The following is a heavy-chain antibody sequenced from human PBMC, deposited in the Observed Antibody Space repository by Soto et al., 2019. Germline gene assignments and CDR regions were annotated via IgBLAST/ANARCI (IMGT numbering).Heavy chain of an antibody. J-gene: IGHJ3*02. V-gene: IGHV4-30-4*01. D-gene: IGHD2-8*02. Sequence: QVLLQESGPQLVNPSQPLSLTCTVSGGPVRDAYSSWAWIRQPPGKGLEWMGYLSYTGSTYYNPCLRNRASISVDETSNHLSLRLSSVTAADTAVYYCAREVEGGVFDIWGRGTLVTVSS. CDR2: LSYTGST. CDR3: AREVEGGVFDI. CDR1: GGPVRDAYSS.